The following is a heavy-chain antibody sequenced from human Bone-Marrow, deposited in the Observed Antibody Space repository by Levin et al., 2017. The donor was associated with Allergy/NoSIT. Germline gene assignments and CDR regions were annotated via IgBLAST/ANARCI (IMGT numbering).Heavy chain of an antibody. D-gene: IGHD3-16*01. CDR3: ARDLPFRGDYYYYGMDV. CDR2: IWYDGSNK. CDR1: GFTFSSYG. V-gene: IGHV3-33*01. J-gene: IGHJ6*02. Sequence: GESLKISCAASGFTFSSYGMHWVRQAPGKGLEWVAVIWYDGSNKYYADSVKGRFTISRDNSKNTLYLQMNSLRAEDTAVYYCARDLPFRGDYYYYGMDVWGQGTTVTVSS.